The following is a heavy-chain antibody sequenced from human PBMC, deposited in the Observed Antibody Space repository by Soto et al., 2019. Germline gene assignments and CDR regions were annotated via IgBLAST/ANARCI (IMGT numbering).Heavy chain of an antibody. CDR3: ARGRITMIGGGMDV. J-gene: IGHJ6*02. D-gene: IGHD3-22*01. V-gene: IGHV3-11*01. CDR1: GFTFSDYY. CDR2: ISGSGTTI. Sequence: GGSLRLSCAASGFTFSDYYMTWIRQAPGKGLEWVAYISGSGTTIYYTDSVKGRFTISKDNTKNSLYLQMNSLRAEDTAVYYCARGRITMIGGGMDVWGQGTTVTVSS.